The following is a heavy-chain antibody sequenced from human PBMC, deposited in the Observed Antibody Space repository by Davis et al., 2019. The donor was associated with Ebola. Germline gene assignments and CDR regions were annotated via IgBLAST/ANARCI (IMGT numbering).Heavy chain of an antibody. CDR3: AKDRGGSYYFDY. V-gene: IGHV3-23*01. Sequence: GESLKISCAASGFTFSSYAMSWVRQAPGKGLEWVSAISGSGGSTYYADSVKGRFTISRDNSKNTLYLQMNSLRAEDTAVYYCAKDRGGSYYFDYWGQGTLVTVSS. CDR1: GFTFSSYA. D-gene: IGHD1-26*01. CDR2: ISGSGGST. J-gene: IGHJ4*02.